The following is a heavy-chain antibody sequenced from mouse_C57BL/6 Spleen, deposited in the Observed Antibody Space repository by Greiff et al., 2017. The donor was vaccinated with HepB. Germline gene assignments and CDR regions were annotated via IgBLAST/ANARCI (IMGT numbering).Heavy chain of an antibody. D-gene: IGHD5-1*01. Sequence: EVKLVESGGGLVKPGGSLKLSCAASGFTFSGYGMHWVRQAPEKGLEWVGYISRGSSTTYYADTVKGRFTNSRDNAKNTLFLQMTSLRSEDTAMYYCARSTPFAYWGQGTLVTVSA. J-gene: IGHJ3*01. CDR3: ARSTPFAY. CDR1: GFTFSGYG. V-gene: IGHV5-17*01. CDR2: ISRGSSTT.